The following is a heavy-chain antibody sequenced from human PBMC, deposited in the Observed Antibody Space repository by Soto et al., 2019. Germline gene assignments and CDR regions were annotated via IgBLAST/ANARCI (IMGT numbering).Heavy chain of an antibody. J-gene: IGHJ4*02. CDR2: IIANGGT. CDR3: AKDYTVAADPSSVILFDY. D-gene: IGHD2-15*01. Sequence: EVQVLESGGGLVQRGGSLSLSCAASGFTFNHYAMSWVRQAPGKGLEWVSIIIANGGTFYADSVKGRFTISRDNSKNTVYLQMSSLRVEDTAIYYCAKDYTVAADPSSVILFDYWGQGALVTVSS. CDR1: GFTFNHYA. V-gene: IGHV3-23*01.